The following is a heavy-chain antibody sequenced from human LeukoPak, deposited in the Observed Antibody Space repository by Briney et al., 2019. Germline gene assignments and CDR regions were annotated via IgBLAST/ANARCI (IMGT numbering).Heavy chain of an antibody. V-gene: IGHV1-2*02. J-gene: IGHJ4*02. CDR2: INPKSGVT. Sequence: ASLKVSCKASVYTFTGYYIHWVRQAPGHPLEWMGWINPKSGVTNYVQNFQGRVTMTRDTSNSTAYMELSSLRSDDTAVYFCARGAGSPGIFDYWGQGSLVTVSS. CDR1: VYTFTGYY. D-gene: IGHD1-26*01. CDR3: ARGAGSPGIFDY.